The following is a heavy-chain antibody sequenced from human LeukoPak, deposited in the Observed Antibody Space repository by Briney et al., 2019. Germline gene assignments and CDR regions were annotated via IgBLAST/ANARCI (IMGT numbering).Heavy chain of an antibody. D-gene: IGHD3-3*01. V-gene: IGHV4-59*01. CDR1: GGSISSYY. CDR3: ARATYYDFWSGYWDAFDI. Sequence: QTSETLSLTCTVSGGSISSYYWSWIRQPPGKGLEWIGYIYHSGSTNYNPSLKSRVTISVDTSKNQFSLKLSSVTAADTAVYYCARATYYDFWSGYWDAFDIWGQGTMVTVSS. J-gene: IGHJ3*02. CDR2: IYHSGST.